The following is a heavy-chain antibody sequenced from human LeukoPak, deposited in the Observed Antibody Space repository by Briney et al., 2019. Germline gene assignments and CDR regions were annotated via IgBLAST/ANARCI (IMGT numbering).Heavy chain of an antibody. J-gene: IGHJ4*02. CDR2: ISGSGGST. CDR3: AKDHTAFKLWPYSDS. Sequence: GGSLRLSCVASGSTFFNYAMSWVRQAPGKGLEWVSLISGSGGSTYYADSVKGRFIISRDNSKNTLFLQMNSLRDEDTAVYFCAKDHTAFKLWPYSDSWGQGALVTVSS. D-gene: IGHD2-21*01. V-gene: IGHV3-23*01. CDR1: GSTFFNYA.